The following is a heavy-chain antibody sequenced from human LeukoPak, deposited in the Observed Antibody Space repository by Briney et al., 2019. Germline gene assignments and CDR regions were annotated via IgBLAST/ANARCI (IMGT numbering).Heavy chain of an antibody. D-gene: IGHD2-2*01. V-gene: IGHV1-2*02. CDR3: ARDPGFRGYCSSTSCDDAFDI. CDR2: MNPNSGGT. Sequence: ASVKVSCKASGYTFIGYSIHWVRQAPGQGLEWMGWMNPNSGGTNYEETFEGRVTMTRDTSTSTAYMEMSRLRSDDTAVYYCARDPGFRGYCSSTSCDDAFDIWGQGTMVTVSS. J-gene: IGHJ3*02. CDR1: GYTFIGYS.